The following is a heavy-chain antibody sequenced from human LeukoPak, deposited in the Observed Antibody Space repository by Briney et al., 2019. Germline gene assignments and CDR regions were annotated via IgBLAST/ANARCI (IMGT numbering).Heavy chain of an antibody. V-gene: IGHV3-48*04. CDR2: ISSSSSTI. CDR3: ARGGTRRHDH. J-gene: IGHJ4*02. CDR1: GFTFSSYS. Sequence: GGSLRLSCAASGFTFSSYSMNWVRQAPGKGLEWVSYISSSSSTIYYADSVKGRFTISRDNANNLVYLQMNSLRAEDTAVYYCARGGTRRHDHWGQGTLVTVSS. D-gene: IGHD1-26*01.